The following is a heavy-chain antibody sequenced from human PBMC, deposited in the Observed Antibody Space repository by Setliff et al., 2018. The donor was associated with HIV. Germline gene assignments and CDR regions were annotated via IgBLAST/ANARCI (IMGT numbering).Heavy chain of an antibody. D-gene: IGHD3-10*01. CDR1: GGSISSYY. Sequence: SETLSLTCSVSGGSISSYYWSWIRQPPGKGMEWIGYIYTSESSNYNPSLKSRVTFSVDTSKNQFSLKPSSVTAADTAVYYCARSARFFYASGSRRYFDLWGRGTLVTVSS. V-gene: IGHV4-4*08. CDR2: IYTSESS. CDR3: ARSARFFYASGSRRYFDL. J-gene: IGHJ2*01.